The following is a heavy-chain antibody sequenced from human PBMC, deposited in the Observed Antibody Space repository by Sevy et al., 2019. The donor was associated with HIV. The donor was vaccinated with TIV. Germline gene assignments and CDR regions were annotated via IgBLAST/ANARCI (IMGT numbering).Heavy chain of an antibody. CDR3: AKTDNDFWSKYCMDV. D-gene: IGHD3-3*01. V-gene: IGHV3-23*01. CDR2: ISGSGGST. Sequence: GGSLRLSCPASGFTFSSYAMSWVRQAPGKGLEWVSVISGSGGSTYYADSVKGGFTISRDNSKNTLYLQMKSLRAEDTAVYYCAKTDNDFWSKYCMDVWGQGTTVTVSS. CDR1: GFTFSSYA. J-gene: IGHJ6*02.